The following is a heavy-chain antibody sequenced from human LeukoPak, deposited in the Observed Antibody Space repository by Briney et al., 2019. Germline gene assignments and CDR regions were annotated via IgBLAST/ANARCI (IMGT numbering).Heavy chain of an antibody. CDR3: ARGLVGATEVYYYYYYMDV. V-gene: IGHV3-7*01. D-gene: IGHD1-26*01. CDR1: GFTFSSYS. J-gene: IGHJ6*03. Sequence: GGSLRLSCAASGFTFSSYSMNWVRQAPGKGLEWVANIKQDGSEKYYVDSVKGRFTISRDNAKNSLYLQMNSLRAEDTAVYYCARGLVGATEVYYYYYYMDVWGKGTTVTVSS. CDR2: IKQDGSEK.